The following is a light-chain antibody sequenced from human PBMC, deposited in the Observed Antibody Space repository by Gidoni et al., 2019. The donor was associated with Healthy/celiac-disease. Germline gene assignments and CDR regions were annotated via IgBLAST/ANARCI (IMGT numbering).Light chain of an antibody. V-gene: IGLV3-21*02. J-gene: IGLJ2*01. CDR2: DDS. CDR1: NMGSKS. CDR3: QVWDSSSDLVV. Sequence: SNVLTQPPSVTVAPGQTARITCGGNNMGSKSVHWYQQKPGQAPVLVVYDDSDRPSGIPERFSGSNSGNTATLTISRVEAGDEADYYCQVWDSSSDLVVFGGGTKLTVL.